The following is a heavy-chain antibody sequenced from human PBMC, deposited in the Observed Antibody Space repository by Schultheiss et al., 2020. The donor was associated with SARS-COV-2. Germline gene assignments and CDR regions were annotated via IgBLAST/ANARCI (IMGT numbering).Heavy chain of an antibody. CDR1: GYTFTDYS. CDR3: ARDFGDYSWFDP. D-gene: IGHD4-17*01. J-gene: IGHJ5*02. CDR2: VSAYNGNT. V-gene: IGHV1-18*01. Sequence: ASVKVSCKASGYTFTDYSFSWVRQAPGQGLEWMGWVSAYNGNTNYAQKLQGRVTMTTDTSTSTGYMGLRSLRSDDTAVYYCARDFGDYSWFDPWGQGTLVTVSS.